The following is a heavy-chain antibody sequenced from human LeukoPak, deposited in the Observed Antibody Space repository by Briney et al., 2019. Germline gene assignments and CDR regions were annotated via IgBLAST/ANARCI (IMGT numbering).Heavy chain of an antibody. CDR1: GFTFGTYA. CDR3: ARVLVAAAHSYAIDV. Sequence: GGSLRLSCAASGFTFGTYAIHWVRQAPGKGLEWVALISHDGVKTYYADSMTGRFTVSRDNSQNTLSLQMTSLRSEDTAVYYCARVLVAAAHSYAIDVWGQGTLVTVSS. V-gene: IGHV3-30*01. J-gene: IGHJ3*01. D-gene: IGHD2-15*01. CDR2: ISHDGVKT.